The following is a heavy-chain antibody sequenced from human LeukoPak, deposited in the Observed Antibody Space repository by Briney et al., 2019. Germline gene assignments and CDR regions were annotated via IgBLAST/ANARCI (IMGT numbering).Heavy chain of an antibody. V-gene: IGHV3-53*01. CDR2: IYSGGST. J-gene: IGHJ4*02. CDR3: ARSGIAVAGLDY. D-gene: IGHD6-19*01. Sequence: GGSLRLSCAASGFTVSSNYMSWVRQAPGKGLEWVSVIYSGGSTYYADSVKGRFTISRDNSKNTLYLQMNSLRAEGTAVYYCARSGIAVAGLDYWGQGTLVTVSS. CDR1: GFTVSSNY.